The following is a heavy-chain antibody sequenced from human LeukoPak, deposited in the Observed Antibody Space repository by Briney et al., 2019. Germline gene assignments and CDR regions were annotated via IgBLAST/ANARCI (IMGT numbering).Heavy chain of an antibody. Sequence: SETLSLTCTVSGGSISSYYWSWIRQPPGKGLEWIGYIYYSGSTNYNPSLKSRVTISVDTSKNQFSLKLSSVTAADTAVYYCASNYGDYARDWYFDLWGRGTLVTVSS. CDR3: ASNYGDYARDWYFDL. CDR1: GGSISSYY. CDR2: IYYSGST. J-gene: IGHJ2*01. V-gene: IGHV4-59*01. D-gene: IGHD4-17*01.